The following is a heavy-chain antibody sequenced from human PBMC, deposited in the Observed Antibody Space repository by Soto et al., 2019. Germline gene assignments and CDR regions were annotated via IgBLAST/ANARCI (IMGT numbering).Heavy chain of an antibody. Sequence: PGGSLRLSCAASGFTFSIYGMHWVRHAPGKGLEWVAVIWYDGSNKYYADSVKGRFTISRDNSKNTLYLQMNSLRAEDTAVYYCARDVYDSSGTHYYYGMDVWGQGTTVTVSS. CDR3: ARDVYDSSGTHYYYGMDV. CDR2: IWYDGSNK. CDR1: GFTFSIYG. D-gene: IGHD3-22*01. J-gene: IGHJ6*02. V-gene: IGHV3-33*01.